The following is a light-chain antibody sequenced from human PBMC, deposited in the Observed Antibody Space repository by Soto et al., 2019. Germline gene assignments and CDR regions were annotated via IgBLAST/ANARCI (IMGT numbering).Light chain of an antibody. J-gene: IGLJ1*01. V-gene: IGLV2-18*02. CDR1: SSDVGRYNL. Sequence: QSALTQPPSVSGSPGQSVSISCSGTSSDVGRYNLVSWYQQAPGTAPKVMIYEVNNRPSGVPDRFSGSKSGNTASLTISGLQPEDEAEYYCYSFTSTNTNVFGTGTQLTVL. CDR2: EVN. CDR3: YSFTSTNTNV.